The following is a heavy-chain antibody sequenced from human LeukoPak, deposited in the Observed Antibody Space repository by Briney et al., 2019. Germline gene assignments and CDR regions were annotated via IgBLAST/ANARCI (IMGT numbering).Heavy chain of an antibody. D-gene: IGHD2-2*01. Sequence: GGSLRLSCAASGFTFSSYAMSWVRQAPGKGLEWVSAISGSGGSTHYADSVKGRFTISRDNSKNTLYLQMNSLRAEDTAVYYCAKGDCSSTSCYSEYYFDYWGQGTLVTVSS. CDR2: ISGSGGST. CDR1: GFTFSSYA. CDR3: AKGDCSSTSCYSEYYFDY. V-gene: IGHV3-23*01. J-gene: IGHJ4*02.